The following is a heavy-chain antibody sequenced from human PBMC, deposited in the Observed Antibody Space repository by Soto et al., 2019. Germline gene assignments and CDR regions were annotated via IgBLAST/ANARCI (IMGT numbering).Heavy chain of an antibody. CDR1: GYIFTRYA. CDR2: ISVYNGNT. J-gene: IGHJ4*02. V-gene: IGHV1-18*04. Sequence: ASVKVSCKASGYIFTRYAMQWVRQAPGQGLEWMGWISVYNGNTNYAQKLQGRVSMTTDTSTSTAYMELRSLRSDDTAVYYCARGTATMVWIFDYWGQGTLVTVS. CDR3: ARGTATMVWIFDY. D-gene: IGHD6-25*01.